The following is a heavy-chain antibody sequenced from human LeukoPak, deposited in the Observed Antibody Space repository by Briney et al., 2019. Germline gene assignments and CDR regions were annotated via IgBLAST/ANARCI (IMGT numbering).Heavy chain of an antibody. J-gene: IGHJ4*02. D-gene: IGHD3-16*01. CDR2: ISYDGSNS. CDR1: GFTFSSYA. V-gene: IGHV3-30-3*01. Sequence: PGGSLRLSCAASGFTFSSYAVHWVRQAPGKGLEWVAVISYDGSNSYYADSVKGRFTISRDNSKNTLYLQMNSLRAEDTAVYYCAKDRGGLGVGYYFDYWGQGTLVTVSS. CDR3: AKDRGGLGVGYYFDY.